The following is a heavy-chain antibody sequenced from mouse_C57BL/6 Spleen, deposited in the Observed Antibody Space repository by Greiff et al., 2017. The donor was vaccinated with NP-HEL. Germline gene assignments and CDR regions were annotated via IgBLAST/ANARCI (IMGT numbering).Heavy chain of an antibody. J-gene: IGHJ3*01. D-gene: IGHD3-1*01. CDR3: TRGSSGYFY. V-gene: IGHV5-9-1*02. Sequence: EVKLVESGEGLVKPGGSLKLSCAASGFTFSSYAMSWVRQTPAKRLEWVAYISSGGDYIYYADTVKGRFTISRDNARNTLYLQMSSLKSEDTAMYYCTRGSSGYFYWGQGTLVTVSA. CDR2: ISSGGDYI. CDR1: GFTFSSYA.